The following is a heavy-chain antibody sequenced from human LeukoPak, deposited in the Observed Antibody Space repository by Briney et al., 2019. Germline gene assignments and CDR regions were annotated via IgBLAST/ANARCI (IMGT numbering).Heavy chain of an antibody. Sequence: PGGSLRLSCAASGFTFSSYAMNWVRQAPGKGLVWVSRINSDGSSTSYADSVKGRFTISRDNAKNSLYLQMSSLSPDDTAVYFCARDPYSGNYGNYYYYYMDVWGKGTTVTISS. CDR2: INSDGSST. D-gene: IGHD1-26*01. J-gene: IGHJ6*03. V-gene: IGHV3-74*01. CDR3: ARDPYSGNYGNYYYYYMDV. CDR1: GFTFSSYA.